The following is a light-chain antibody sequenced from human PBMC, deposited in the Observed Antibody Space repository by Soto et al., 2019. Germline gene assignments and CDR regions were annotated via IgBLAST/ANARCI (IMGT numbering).Light chain of an antibody. CDR1: QSISSY. V-gene: IGKV1-6*01. Sequence: RASQSISSYLNWYQQKPGKAPKLLIYSAXSLQRWVPTRFSGSGSGTDFTLTISSLQPEDFATYYCLQDYXXXLTCGGGTKV. J-gene: IGKJ4*01. CDR3: LQDYXXXLT. CDR2: SAX.